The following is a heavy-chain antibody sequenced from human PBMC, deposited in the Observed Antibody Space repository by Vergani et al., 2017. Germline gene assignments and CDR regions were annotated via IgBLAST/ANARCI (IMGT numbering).Heavy chain of an antibody. CDR1: GGYFSGYY. CDR2: INHSGST. CDR3: ERGRVSFDY. V-gene: IGHV4-34*01. J-gene: IGHJ4*02. Sequence: QVQLQQWGAGLLKPSETLSLTCAVYGGYFSGYYWSWIRQPPGKGLEWIGEINHSGSTNYNPSLKSRVTIAVDTSKDQFSQKLRYVTAADTAVYYCERGRVSFDYWGQGTLVTVSS.